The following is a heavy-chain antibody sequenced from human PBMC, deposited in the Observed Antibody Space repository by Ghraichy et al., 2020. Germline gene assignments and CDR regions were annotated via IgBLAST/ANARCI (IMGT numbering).Heavy chain of an antibody. V-gene: IGHV4-4*07. CDR3: ARHSTASPFDL. Sequence: SQTLSLTCTVSGGPISSYYWDWIRQSAGKGLEWIGRVLISGSTNYNPPLQSRVTMSIDTSKNQFSLKLNSVTAADTAVYYCARHSTASPFDLWGRGTLVTVSS. CDR2: VLISGST. CDR1: GGPISSYY. J-gene: IGHJ2*01. D-gene: IGHD2/OR15-2a*01.